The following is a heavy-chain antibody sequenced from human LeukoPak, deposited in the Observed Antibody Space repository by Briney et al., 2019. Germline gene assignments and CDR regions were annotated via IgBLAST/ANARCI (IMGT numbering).Heavy chain of an antibody. V-gene: IGHV3-48*03. CDR2: ISSGGSAI. Sequence: GGSLRLSCAASGSTLSSYEINWVRQAPGKGLEWVSYISSGGSAIYYADSVKGRFTISRDNAENSLYLQMNSLRAEDTAVYYCAKGSSGAYYLDYWGQGTLVTVSS. CDR3: AKGSSGAYYLDY. J-gene: IGHJ4*02. CDR1: GSTLSSYE. D-gene: IGHD6-19*01.